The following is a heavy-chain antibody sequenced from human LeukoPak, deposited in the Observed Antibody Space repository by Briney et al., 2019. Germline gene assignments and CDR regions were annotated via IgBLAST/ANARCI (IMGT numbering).Heavy chain of an antibody. CDR2: VLLSGRT. Sequence: SETLSLTCAVYGQSVSGSRSYWAWIRQPPGKGLEWIGNVLLSGRTTYNPALESRGSISMDSAENQFSLTLTSVPAADTAVYYCAKEPDGIRFDPWGQGTLVTVSS. D-gene: IGHD1-14*01. V-gene: IGHV4-34*12. CDR3: AKEPDGIRFDP. CDR1: GQSVSGSRSY. J-gene: IGHJ5*02.